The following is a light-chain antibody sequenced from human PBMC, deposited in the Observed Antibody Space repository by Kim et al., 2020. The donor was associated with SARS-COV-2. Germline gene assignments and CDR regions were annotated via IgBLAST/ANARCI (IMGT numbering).Light chain of an antibody. CDR3: QQEGSSPPDT. CDR2: GAS. CDR1: QCGSSRF. V-gene: IGKV3-20*01. Sequence: SPGGRDTLSRRASQCGSSRFLGLYQPKPGQAPRPPIHGASSRANGIPDRVRGSGAGTEFTPTIRRLEPEDFAVYYCQQEGSSPPDTRGQGNKLEI. J-gene: IGKJ2*01.